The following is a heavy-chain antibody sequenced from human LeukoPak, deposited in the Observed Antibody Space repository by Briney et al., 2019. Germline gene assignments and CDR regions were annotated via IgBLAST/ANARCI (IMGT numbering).Heavy chain of an antibody. CDR2: IYHSGST. CDR1: GFTFSSYG. CDR3: ARGVGATHPFDI. J-gene: IGHJ3*02. D-gene: IGHD1-26*01. Sequence: GSLRLSCAASGFTFSSYGMHWVRQPPGKGLEWIGEIYHSGSTNYNPSLKSRVTISVGKSKNQFSLKLSSVTAADTAVYYCARGVGATHPFDIWGQGTMVTVSS. V-gene: IGHV4-4*02.